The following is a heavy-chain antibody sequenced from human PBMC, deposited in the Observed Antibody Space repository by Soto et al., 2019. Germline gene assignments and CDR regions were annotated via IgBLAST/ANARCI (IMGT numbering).Heavy chain of an antibody. CDR2: INPNSGTT. Sequence: ASVKVCCKASGYFFTIYYIHWARQAPGQGLEWMGLINPNSGTTAYAQKFQGRFTMTRDTSTRTVYMELSSLRSEDTATYYCASPDHDSGAPLYYYALDVWRPGTTVTVSS. V-gene: IGHV1-46*01. J-gene: IGHJ6*02. CDR1: GYFFTIYY. D-gene: IGHD3-10*01. CDR3: ASPDHDSGAPLYYYALDV.